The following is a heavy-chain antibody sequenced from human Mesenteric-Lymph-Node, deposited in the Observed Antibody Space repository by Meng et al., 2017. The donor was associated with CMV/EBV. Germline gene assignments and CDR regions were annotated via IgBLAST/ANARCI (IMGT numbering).Heavy chain of an antibody. Sequence: GGSLRLSCAASGFTFSSYAMHWVRQAPGKGLEYVSAISSNGGSTYYADSVKGRFTISRDNSKNTLYLQMGSLRAEDMAVYYCARGVVVPAAMEDYWYFDLWGRGTLVTVSS. CDR2: ISSNGGST. V-gene: IGHV3-64*02. CDR3: ARGVVVPAAMEDYWYFDL. D-gene: IGHD2-2*01. J-gene: IGHJ2*01. CDR1: GFTFSSYA.